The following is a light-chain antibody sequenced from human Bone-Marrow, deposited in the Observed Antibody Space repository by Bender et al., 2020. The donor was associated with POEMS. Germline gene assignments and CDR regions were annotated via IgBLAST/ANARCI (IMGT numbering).Light chain of an antibody. J-gene: IGLJ3*02. Sequence: QSALTQPASVSGSLGQSITISCSGTSSDIGTYDLVSWYQQYPGKAPKLMIYEVSKRPSGVSDRFSASKSGNTASLTISGLQTEDEADYYCSSYTSSHSWVFGGGTKVTVL. CDR2: EVS. CDR1: SSDIGTYDL. V-gene: IGLV2-14*02. CDR3: SSYTSSHSWV.